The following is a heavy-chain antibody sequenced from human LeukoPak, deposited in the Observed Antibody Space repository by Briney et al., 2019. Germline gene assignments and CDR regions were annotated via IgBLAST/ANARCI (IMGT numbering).Heavy chain of an antibody. Sequence: ASVKVSCKASGYTFTSYGISWVRQAPGQGLEWMGWISAYNGNTNYAQKLQGRVTMTTDTSTSTAYMELRSLRSDDTAVYYCARTGLGWISNYYDSSGPDYWGQGTLVTVSS. CDR3: ARTGLGWISNYYDSSGPDY. D-gene: IGHD3-22*01. CDR1: GYTFTSYG. J-gene: IGHJ4*02. V-gene: IGHV1-18*01. CDR2: ISAYNGNT.